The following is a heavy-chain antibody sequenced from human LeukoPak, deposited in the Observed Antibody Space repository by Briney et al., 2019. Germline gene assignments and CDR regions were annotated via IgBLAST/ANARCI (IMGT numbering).Heavy chain of an antibody. CDR2: ISYDGSNK. D-gene: IGHD6-13*01. J-gene: IGHJ4*02. Sequence: GGSLRLSCAASGFTFSSYGMHWVRQAPGKGLEWVAVISYDGSNKYYADSVKGRFTISRDNSKNTLYLQMNSLRAEDTAVYYCASELQHSSFDYWGQGTLVTVSS. V-gene: IGHV3-30*19. CDR3: ASELQHSSFDY. CDR1: GFTFSSYG.